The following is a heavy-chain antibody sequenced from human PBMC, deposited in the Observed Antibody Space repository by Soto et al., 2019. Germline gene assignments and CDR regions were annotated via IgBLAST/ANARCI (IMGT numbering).Heavy chain of an antibody. CDR2: IYHGDSET. CDR3: ARRVGDYDSDIDH. J-gene: IGHJ4*02. CDR1: GYDFARTW. V-gene: IGHV5-51*01. Sequence: GESLKISCKASGYDFARTWIGWLRKLPGKGLDWLGIIYHGDSETRYSPSFRGQFTFSVDMSISTAYLQSSSLKTSDIVIYYCARRVGDYDSDIDHWGQGTRVTVSS. D-gene: IGHD5-12*01.